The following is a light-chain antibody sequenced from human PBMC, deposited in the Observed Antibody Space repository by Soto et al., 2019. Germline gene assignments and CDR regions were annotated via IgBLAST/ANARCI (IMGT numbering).Light chain of an antibody. Sequence: QSALTQPRSVSGSPGQSVTISCTGTSSDVGGYTYVSWYQQHPGKAPKLVIYDVSERPSGVPDRFSGSKSGNTASLTISGLQAEDEADYYCCSYAGTYTYVFGTGTKV. J-gene: IGLJ1*01. V-gene: IGLV2-11*01. CDR2: DVS. CDR3: CSYAGTYTYV. CDR1: SSDVGGYTY.